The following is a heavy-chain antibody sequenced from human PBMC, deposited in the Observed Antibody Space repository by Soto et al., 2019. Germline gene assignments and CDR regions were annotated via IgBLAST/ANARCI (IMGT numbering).Heavy chain of an antibody. CDR3: EREKSDYYEY. CDR1: GYTFTSYD. CDR2: MNPNSGNT. Sequence: QVQLVQSGAEVKKPGASVKVSCKASGYTFTSYDINWVRQATGQGLEWMGWMNPNSGNTGYAQKFQGKDTMTRSTTISAANMELSSLRSEDTAGLYCEREKSDYYEYGGQGALGTVAS. J-gene: IGHJ4*02. V-gene: IGHV1-8*01. D-gene: IGHD2-21*01.